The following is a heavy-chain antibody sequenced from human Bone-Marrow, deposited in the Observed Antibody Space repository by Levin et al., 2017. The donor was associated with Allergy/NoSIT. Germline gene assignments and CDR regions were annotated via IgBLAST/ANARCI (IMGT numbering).Heavy chain of an antibody. CDR1: GGSISSSNW. D-gene: IGHD2-8*02. CDR2: IYHSGST. V-gene: IGHV4-4*02. Sequence: SETLSLTCAVSGGSISSSNWWNWVRQSPGGGLEWIGEIYHSGSTNYNPSLKNRIFISVDKSRNQFSLRLNSVTAADTALYYCARRNSSWVVFAFDMRGQGTLVTVSS. CDR3: ARRNSSWVVFAFDM. J-gene: IGHJ3*02.